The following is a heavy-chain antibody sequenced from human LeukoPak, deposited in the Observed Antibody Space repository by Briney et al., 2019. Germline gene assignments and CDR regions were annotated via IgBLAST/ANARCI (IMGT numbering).Heavy chain of an antibody. CDR3: ARGLFDY. J-gene: IGHJ4*02. CDR1: GGSITGYY. CDR2: IYYTGNT. Sequence: SETLSLTCAVYGGSITGYYWGWIRQPPGKGLEWIGNIYYTGNTYYNSSLKSRVTISLDTSKNQFSLKVISMTAADTAVYYCARGLFDYWGQGTLVTVSS. V-gene: IGHV4-34*01.